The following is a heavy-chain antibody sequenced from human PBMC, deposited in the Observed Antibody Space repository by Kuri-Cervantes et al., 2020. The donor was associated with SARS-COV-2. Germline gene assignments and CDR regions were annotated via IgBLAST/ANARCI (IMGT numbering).Heavy chain of an antibody. D-gene: IGHD3-16*01. J-gene: IGHJ5*02. V-gene: IGHV3-15*07. CDR3: TTVLVFGWFDP. CDR2: IKSKTDGGTT. CDR1: GFTFSNAW. Sequence: GESLKISGAASGFTFSNAWMNWVRQAPGKGLEWVGRIKSKTDGGTTDYAAPVKGRFTISRDDSKNTLYLQMNSLKTEDTAVYYCTTVLVFGWFDPWGQGALVTVSS.